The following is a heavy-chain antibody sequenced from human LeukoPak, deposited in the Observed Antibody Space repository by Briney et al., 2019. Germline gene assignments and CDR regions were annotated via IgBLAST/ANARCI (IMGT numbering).Heavy chain of an antibody. Sequence: PSETLSLTCTVSGGSISSYYWSWIRQPPGKGLEWIGYIYYSGSTNYNPSLESRVTISVDTSKNQFSLKLSSVTAADTAVYYCARFIRLQKTYYCYYYMDVWGKGTTVTVSS. J-gene: IGHJ6*03. V-gene: IGHV4-59*01. CDR1: GGSISSYY. CDR3: ARFIRLQKTYYCYYYMDV. D-gene: IGHD6-25*01. CDR2: IYYSGST.